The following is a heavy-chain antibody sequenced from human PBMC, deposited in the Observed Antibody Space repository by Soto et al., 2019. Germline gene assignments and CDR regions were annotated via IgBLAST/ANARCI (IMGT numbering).Heavy chain of an antibody. CDR2: IHNSGST. V-gene: IGHV4-39*01. Sequence: PSETLSLTCGVAGDSIGGNSYYWGWFRQPPGKGLEWIGSIHNSGSTYYNPSLKSRVTLSVDTSINQFSLKVSSVTAADTGVYYCARRPLNKCLDYWGQGTLVTVSS. J-gene: IGHJ4*02. D-gene: IGHD2-2*01. CDR3: ARRPLNKCLDY. CDR1: GDSIGGNSYY.